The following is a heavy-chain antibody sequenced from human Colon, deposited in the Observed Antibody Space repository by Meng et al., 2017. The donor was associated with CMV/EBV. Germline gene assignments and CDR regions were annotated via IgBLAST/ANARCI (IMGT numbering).Heavy chain of an antibody. CDR2: TTASGGTT. CDR1: GFTVDGYA. J-gene: IGHJ3*01. Sequence: SGFTVDGYAMSWVRQAPGKGLEWVSDTTASGGTTNYADSVKGRFTISRDNTKNTLYLQMNSLRVEDTAIYFCAKSRSTLGRDASDVWGQGTMVTVSS. D-gene: IGHD1-1*01. CDR3: AKSRSTLGRDASDV. V-gene: IGHV3-23*01.